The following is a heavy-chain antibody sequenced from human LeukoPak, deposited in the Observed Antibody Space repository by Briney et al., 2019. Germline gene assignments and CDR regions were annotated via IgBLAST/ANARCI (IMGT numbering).Heavy chain of an antibody. D-gene: IGHD1-14*01. Sequence: SETLSLTCTVSGGSIGSYYWSWIRQPPGKGLEWIGYIYYSGSTNYNPSLKSRVTISVDTSKNQFSLKLSSVTAADTAVYYCARGFNRSYWYFDLWGRGTLVTVSS. J-gene: IGHJ2*01. CDR3: ARGFNRSYWYFDL. CDR2: IYYSGST. V-gene: IGHV4-59*01. CDR1: GGSIGSYY.